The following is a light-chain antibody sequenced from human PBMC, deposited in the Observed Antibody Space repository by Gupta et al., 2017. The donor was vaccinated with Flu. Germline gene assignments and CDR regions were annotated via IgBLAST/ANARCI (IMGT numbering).Light chain of an antibody. V-gene: IGLV3-9*01. CDR2: RDI. CDR1: NIGTKH. J-gene: IGLJ1*01. Sequence: YQLTQPLSVSVALGQTAMIAGGGNNIGTKHVHWYKQKPGKAPVLVIYRDINRPSGIPERFSGSNPGNTATLTITRAQAGDEADYFCQVLDSSSYVFGTGTKVTVL. CDR3: QVLDSSSYV.